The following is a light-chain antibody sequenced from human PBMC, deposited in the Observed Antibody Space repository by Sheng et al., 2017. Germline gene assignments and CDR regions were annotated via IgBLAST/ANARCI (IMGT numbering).Light chain of an antibody. CDR3: QQSYSSSVT. CDR1: QDITNY. Sequence: DIQMTQSPSSLSASVGDRVTITCQASQDITNYLNWYQQKPGRAPKLLIFAASSLQSGVPSRFSGSESGTDYTLTISSLQPEDFATYYCQQSYSSSVTFGQGTKVEI. J-gene: IGKJ1*01. CDR2: AAS. V-gene: IGKV1-39*01.